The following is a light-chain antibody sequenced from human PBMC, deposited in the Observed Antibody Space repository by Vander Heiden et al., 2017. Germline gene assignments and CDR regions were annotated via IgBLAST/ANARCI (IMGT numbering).Light chain of an antibody. J-gene: IGKJ3*01. CDR2: AAT. Sequence: LIYAATTLQSGVPSMFSGRGYGTEFTLTISSRQPEDFAAYYCQQLKSYPLFTFGHGTKVDIK. CDR3: QQLKSYPLFT. V-gene: IGKV1-9*01.